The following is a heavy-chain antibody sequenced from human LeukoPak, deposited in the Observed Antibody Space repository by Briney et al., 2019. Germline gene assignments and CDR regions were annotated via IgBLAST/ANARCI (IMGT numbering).Heavy chain of an antibody. D-gene: IGHD3-9*01. Sequence: SETLSLTCTVSGYSISSGYYWGWIRQPPGKGLEWIGSIYHSGSTYYNPSLKSRVTISVDTSKNQFSLKLSSVTAADTAVYYCARPHYDILTGRYYDAFDIWGQGTMVTVSS. CDR3: ARPHYDILTGRYYDAFDI. V-gene: IGHV4-38-2*02. J-gene: IGHJ3*02. CDR2: IYHSGST. CDR1: GYSISSGYY.